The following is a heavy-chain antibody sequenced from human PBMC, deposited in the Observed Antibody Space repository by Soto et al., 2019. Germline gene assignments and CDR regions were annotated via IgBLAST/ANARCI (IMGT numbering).Heavy chain of an antibody. D-gene: IGHD4-17*01. CDR1: GFTFSSYA. Sequence: GGSLRLSCAASGFTFSSYAMSWVRQAPGKGLEWVSYISSSGSTIYYADSVKGRFTISRDNAKNSLYLQMNSLRAEDTAVYYCASKLTVTNPFDYWGQGTLVTVSS. V-gene: IGHV3-48*04. CDR3: ASKLTVTNPFDY. CDR2: ISSSGSTI. J-gene: IGHJ4*02.